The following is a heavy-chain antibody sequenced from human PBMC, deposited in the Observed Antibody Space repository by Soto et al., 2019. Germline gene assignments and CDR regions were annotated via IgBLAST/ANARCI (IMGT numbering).Heavy chain of an antibody. Sequence: QVQLVESGGGVVQPGTSLRLSCVGSGFTFRSYVIHWVRQAPGKGLEWVALTSYDGSNNFYGDSVKGRFTISRHNSSNTVERQMDSLKFEDTALDYGARRGTTGGLDVWGQGTLVSVSS. J-gene: IGHJ4*02. CDR3: ARRGTTGGLDV. V-gene: IGHV3-33*05. CDR2: TSYDGSNN. CDR1: GFTFRSYV. D-gene: IGHD3-16*01.